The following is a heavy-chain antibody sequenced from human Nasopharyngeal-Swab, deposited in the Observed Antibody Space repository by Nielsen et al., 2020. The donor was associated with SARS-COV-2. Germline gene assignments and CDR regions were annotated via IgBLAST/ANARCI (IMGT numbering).Heavy chain of an antibody. CDR3: ARGWRAVRGYNWFDP. D-gene: IGHD3-10*01. J-gene: IGHJ5*02. CDR1: GGSISSYY. Sequence: SETLSLTCTVSGGSISSYYWSWIRQPAGKGLEWIGRIYTSGSTNYNPSLKSRVTISVDTSKNQFSLKLSSVTAADTAVYYCARGWRAVRGYNWFDPWGQGTLVTVSS. CDR2: IYTSGST. V-gene: IGHV4-4*07.